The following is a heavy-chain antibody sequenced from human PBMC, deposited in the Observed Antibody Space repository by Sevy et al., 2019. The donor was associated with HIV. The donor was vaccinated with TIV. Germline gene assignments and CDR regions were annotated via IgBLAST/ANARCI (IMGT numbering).Heavy chain of an antibody. CDR2: ISNSGTII. CDR1: GFTFSDYY. V-gene: IGHV3-11*01. CDR3: ASVGVLRYFDWLERYFDL. D-gene: IGHD3-9*01. J-gene: IGHJ2*01. Sequence: GGSLRLSCAASGFTFSDYYMSWIRQAPGKGLEWVSYISNSGTIIYYADSVRGRFTISRDNAANSLYLQMNSLRVEDTAVYYCASVGVLRYFDWLERYFDLWGRGTLVTVSS.